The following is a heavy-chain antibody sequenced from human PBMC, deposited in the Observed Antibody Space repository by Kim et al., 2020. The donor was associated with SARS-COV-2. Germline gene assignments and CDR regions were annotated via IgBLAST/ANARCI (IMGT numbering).Heavy chain of an antibody. Sequence: SETLSLTCAVSGGSISSSNWWSWVRQPPGKGLEWIGEIYHSGSTNYNPSLKSRVTISVDKSKNQFSLKLSSVTAADTAVYYCARARGFGERTKGMDVWGQGTTVTVSS. D-gene: IGHD3-10*01. V-gene: IGHV4-4*02. CDR1: GGSISSSNW. CDR2: IYHSGST. J-gene: IGHJ6*02. CDR3: ARARGFGERTKGMDV.